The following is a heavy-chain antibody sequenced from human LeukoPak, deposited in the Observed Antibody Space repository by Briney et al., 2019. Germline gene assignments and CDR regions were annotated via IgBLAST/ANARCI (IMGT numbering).Heavy chain of an antibody. J-gene: IGHJ4*02. CDR1: GFTFSSYA. CDR3: AKDYYGSGSLYWTGFDY. CDR2: ISYDGSNK. D-gene: IGHD3-10*01. V-gene: IGHV3-30-3*01. Sequence: TGRSLRLSCAASGFTFSSYAMHWVRQAPGKGLEWVAVISYDGSNKYYADSVKGRFTISRDNSKNTLYLQMNSLRAEDTAVYYCAKDYYGSGSLYWTGFDYWGQGTLVTVSS.